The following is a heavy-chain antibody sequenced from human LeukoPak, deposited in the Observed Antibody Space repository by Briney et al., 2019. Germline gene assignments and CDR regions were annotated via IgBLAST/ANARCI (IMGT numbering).Heavy chain of an antibody. J-gene: IGHJ5*02. D-gene: IGHD1-26*01. CDR1: GYSISSGYY. Sequence: PSETLSLTCAVSGYSISSGYYWGWIRQPPGKGLERIGSIYHSGSTYYNPSLKSRVTISVDTSKNQFSLKLSSVTAADTAVYYCVRSSYSGNNWFDPRGQGTLVTVSS. V-gene: IGHV4-38-2*01. CDR2: IYHSGST. CDR3: VRSSYSGNNWFDP.